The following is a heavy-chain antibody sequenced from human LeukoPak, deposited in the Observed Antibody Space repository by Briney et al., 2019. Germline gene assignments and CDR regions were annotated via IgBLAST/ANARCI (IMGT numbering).Heavy chain of an antibody. D-gene: IGHD1-26*01. CDR3: ARGPLGAPAGTWFDP. CDR2: IYFTGST. CDR1: DGSISGYY. Sequence: SETLSLTCSVADGSISGYYWSWIRQPPGKRLEWIGYIYFTGSTNYNPSLKSRVTISLDTPKSQFPLKLSSVTAADTAVYYCARGPLGAPAGTWFDPWGQGTLVTVSS. V-gene: IGHV4-59*01. J-gene: IGHJ5*02.